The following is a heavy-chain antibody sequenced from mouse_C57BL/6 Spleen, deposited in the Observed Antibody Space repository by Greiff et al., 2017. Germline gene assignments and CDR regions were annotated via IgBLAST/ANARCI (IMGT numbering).Heavy chain of an antibody. Sequence: EVHLVESGPGLVKPSQSLSLTCPVTGYSITSGYYWNWIRQFPGNKLEWMGYISYDGSNNYNPSLKNRISITRDTSKHQFFLKLNSVTTEDTATYYCAREGDSRGQGTTLTVSS. CDR2: ISYDGSN. V-gene: IGHV3-6*01. J-gene: IGHJ2*01. CDR3: AREGDS. CDR1: GYSITSGYY.